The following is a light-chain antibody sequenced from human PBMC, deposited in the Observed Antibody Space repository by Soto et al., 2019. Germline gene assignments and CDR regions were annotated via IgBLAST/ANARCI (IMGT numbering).Light chain of an antibody. CDR1: QSVSSSY. CDR2: GAS. CDR3: QQYGSSPTT. V-gene: IGKV3-20*01. J-gene: IGKJ1*01. Sequence: EIVLTHSPGTLSLSPGERATLSCRASQSVSSSYLAWYQQKPGQAPRLLIYGASSRATGIPDRFSGSGSGTDFTLTISRLEPEDFAVYYCQQYGSSPTTFGQGTKVDXK.